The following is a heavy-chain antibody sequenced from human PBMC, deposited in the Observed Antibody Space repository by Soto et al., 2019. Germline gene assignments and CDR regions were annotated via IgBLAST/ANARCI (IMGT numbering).Heavy chain of an antibody. J-gene: IGHJ5*02. CDR3: ARLHSEYFVWRGWFDP. CDR2: IYYSGST. V-gene: IGHV4-39*01. D-gene: IGHD3-9*01. Sequence: SETLSLTCTVSGGSISSSSYYWGWIRQPPGKGLEWIGSIYYSGSTYYNPSLKSRVTISVDTSKNQFSLKLSSVTAADTAVYYCARLHSEYFVWRGWFDPWGQGTLVTVSS. CDR1: GGSISSSSYY.